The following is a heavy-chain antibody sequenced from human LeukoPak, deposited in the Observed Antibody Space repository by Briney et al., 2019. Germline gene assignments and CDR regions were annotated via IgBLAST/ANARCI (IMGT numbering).Heavy chain of an antibody. V-gene: IGHV3-43D*03. D-gene: IGHD4-17*01. CDR2: ISWDGDST. Sequence: GGSLRLSCAASGFTFDDYAMHWVRQAPGKGLEWVSLISWDGDSTYYADSVKGRFTISRDNSKNSLYLQMNSLRAEDTALYYCAKDRGLTVTTCLDYWGQGTLVTVSS. CDR1: GFTFDDYA. J-gene: IGHJ4*02. CDR3: AKDRGLTVTTCLDY.